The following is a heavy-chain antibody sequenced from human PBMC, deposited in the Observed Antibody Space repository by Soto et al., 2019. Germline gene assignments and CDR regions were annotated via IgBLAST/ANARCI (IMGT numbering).Heavy chain of an antibody. CDR3: ARRDDCTNGMCFMNYFDA. J-gene: IGHJ4*02. CDR2: MFYSGNT. D-gene: IGHD2-8*01. Sequence: SETLSLTCTVSGDSISSSTYYWGWIRQPPGKGLEWIGSMFYSGNTYYNPSLKSRVTLSIDTSKNQFSLKLTSVTAADTAVYYCARRDDCTNGMCFMNYFDAWGQGVLVTVSS. CDR1: GDSISSSTYY. V-gene: IGHV4-39*07.